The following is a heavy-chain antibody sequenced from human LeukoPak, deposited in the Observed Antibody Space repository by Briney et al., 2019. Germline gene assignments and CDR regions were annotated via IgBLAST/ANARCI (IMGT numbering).Heavy chain of an antibody. CDR3: ARGAAAGTCDY. D-gene: IGHD6-13*01. J-gene: IGHJ4*02. CDR2: ISSSGSTI. Sequence: GSLRLSCAASGFIFSNYAMQWVRQAPGKGLEWVSYISSSGSTIYYADSVKGRFTISRDNAKNSLYLQMNSLRAEDTAVYYCARGAAAGTCDYWGQGTLVTVSS. V-gene: IGHV3-48*03. CDR1: GFIFSNYA.